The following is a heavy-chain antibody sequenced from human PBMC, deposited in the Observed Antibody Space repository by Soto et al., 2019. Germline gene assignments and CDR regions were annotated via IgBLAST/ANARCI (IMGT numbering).Heavy chain of an antibody. J-gene: IGHJ4*01. CDR3: ATEGEMSGASDWADYFDH. Sequence: QLVESGGGLVEPGGSLRLSCAASGFGFSDVWMTWVRQVPGKGLEWVGRIKRRYDDGTTDYAAAVKGRFTISRDDSKNTLYLQIDSLKTEDTAVSYCATEGEMSGASDWADYFDHWGQGTLVTVSS. V-gene: IGHV3-15*01. CDR1: GFGFSDVW. D-gene: IGHD2-15*01. CDR2: IKRRYDDGTT.